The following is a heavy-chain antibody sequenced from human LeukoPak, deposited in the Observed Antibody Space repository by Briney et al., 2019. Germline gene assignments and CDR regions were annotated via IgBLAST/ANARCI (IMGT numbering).Heavy chain of an antibody. D-gene: IGHD6-6*01. J-gene: IGHJ4*02. CDR1: GFTFSNYS. CDR3: AASTAAPIFYFDY. V-gene: IGHV3-21*04. Sequence: PGGSLRLSCAASGFTFSNYSMNWVRQAPGKGLEWVSSISSSSRYIYYADSVKGRFTISRDNAKNSLYLQMNSLRAEDTAVYYCAASTAAPIFYFDYWGQGTLVTVSS. CDR2: ISSSSRYI.